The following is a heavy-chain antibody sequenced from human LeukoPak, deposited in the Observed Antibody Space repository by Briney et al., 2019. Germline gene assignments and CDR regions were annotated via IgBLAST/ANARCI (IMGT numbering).Heavy chain of an antibody. Sequence: PGGSLRLSCAASGFTFSSYEMNWVRQAPGKGLEWVSYISSSGSTIYYADSVKGRFTISRDNAKNSLYLQMNSLRAEDTAVYYCARDSYGSGSSTNWFDPWGQGTLVTVSS. J-gene: IGHJ5*02. CDR2: ISSSGSTI. D-gene: IGHD3-10*01. CDR1: GFTFSSYE. V-gene: IGHV3-48*03. CDR3: ARDSYGSGSSTNWFDP.